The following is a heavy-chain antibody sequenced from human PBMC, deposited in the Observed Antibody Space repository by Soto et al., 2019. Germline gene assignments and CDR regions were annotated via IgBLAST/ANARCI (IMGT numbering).Heavy chain of an antibody. D-gene: IGHD6-19*01. CDR2: ISGSGDST. J-gene: IGHJ4*02. CDR1: GFTFSTYA. V-gene: IGHV3-23*01. CDR3: AKERSSGWSFDY. Sequence: EVQLLEPGGGLVQPGGSLRLSCAASGFTFSTYAMNWVRQAPGKGLEWVSGISGSGDSTYYADSVKGRFTVSRDNSKNTLYLQMNRLRAEDTAVFYCAKERSSGWSFDYWGQGTLVTVSS.